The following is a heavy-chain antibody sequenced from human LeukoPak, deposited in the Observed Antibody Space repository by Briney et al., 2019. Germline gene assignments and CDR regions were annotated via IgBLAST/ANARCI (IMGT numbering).Heavy chain of an antibody. CDR1: GGSFSGYY. D-gene: IGHD3-10*01. CDR2: IDQSGTT. J-gene: IGHJ4*02. CDR3: ARVPHYYFGYGYFDS. V-gene: IGHV4-34*01. Sequence: SETLSLACVVYGGSFSGYYWGWIRQPPGKGLEWIGEIDQSGTTNYNPSLKSRVSISVDTSKKQFSLTLTSMTAADTAVYYCARVPHYYFGYGYFDSWGQGTLVTVSS.